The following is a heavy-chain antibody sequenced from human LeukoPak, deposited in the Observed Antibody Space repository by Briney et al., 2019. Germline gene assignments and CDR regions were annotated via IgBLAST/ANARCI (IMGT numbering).Heavy chain of an antibody. D-gene: IGHD2-15*01. CDR1: EMSFSAYY. Sequence: KSSETLSLTCAVSEMSFSAYYWNWIRQSPGKGLEWIGEINYGGSTKYTPSLEGRGTILIDTSKNQFSLKLTSVTAADTAVYYCARGCGGSCHYYYYYMDVWGKGTTVTVSS. CDR2: INYGGST. V-gene: IGHV4-34*01. J-gene: IGHJ6*03. CDR3: ARGCGGSCHYYYYYMDV.